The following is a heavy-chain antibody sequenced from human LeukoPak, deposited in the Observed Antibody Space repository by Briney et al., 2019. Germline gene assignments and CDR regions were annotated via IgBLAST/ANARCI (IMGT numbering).Heavy chain of an antibody. D-gene: IGHD4-17*01. V-gene: IGHV3-21*01. CDR2: ISSSSSYI. J-gene: IGHJ4*02. CDR3: ARDDGLRTVDY. Sequence: GGSLRLSCAASGFTFSSYSMNWVRQAPGKGLEWVSSISSSSSYIYYADSVKGRFTISRDNAKNSLYLQMNSLRADDTAVFYCARDDGLRTVDYWGQGTLVTVSS. CDR1: GFTFSSYS.